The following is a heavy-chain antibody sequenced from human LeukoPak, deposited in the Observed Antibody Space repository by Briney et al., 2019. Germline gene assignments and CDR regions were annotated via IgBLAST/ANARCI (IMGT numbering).Heavy chain of an antibody. J-gene: IGHJ3*02. CDR2: INHSGST. Sequence: PSETLSLTCAVYGGSFSGYYWSWIRQPPGKGLEWIEEINHSGSTNYNPSLKSRVTISVDTSKNQFSLKLSSVTAADTAVYYCARTLRYFDWLPPNDAFDIWGQGTMVTVSS. CDR3: ARTLRYFDWLPPNDAFDI. D-gene: IGHD3-9*01. V-gene: IGHV4-34*01. CDR1: GGSFSGYY.